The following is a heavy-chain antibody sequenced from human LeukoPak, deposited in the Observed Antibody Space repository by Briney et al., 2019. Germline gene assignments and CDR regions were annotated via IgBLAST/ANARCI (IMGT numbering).Heavy chain of an antibody. CDR1: GFTFSSYA. CDR2: ISGSGGST. Sequence: RGSLRLSCAASGFTFSSYAMSWVRQAPGKRLEWVSAISGSGGSTYYADSVKGRFTISRDNSKNTLYLQMNSLRAEDTAVYYCAKEMVRGVIIPFDYWGQGTLVTVSS. J-gene: IGHJ4*02. V-gene: IGHV3-23*01. D-gene: IGHD3-10*01. CDR3: AKEMVRGVIIPFDY.